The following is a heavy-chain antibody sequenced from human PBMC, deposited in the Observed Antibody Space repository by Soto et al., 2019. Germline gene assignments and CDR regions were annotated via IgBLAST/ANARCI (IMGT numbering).Heavy chain of an antibody. CDR2: IRGDGNDI. CDR1: GFTFSTYW. CDR3: AKTPSDGSAYYPAYFDY. Sequence: PGGSLRLSCAASGFTFSTYWMSWVRQAPGKGLEWVADIRGDGNDIRYVDSVKGRFTISRDNAKNSLYLEMNSLRAEDTAVYYCAKTPSDGSAYYPAYFDYWGQGTLVTVSS. D-gene: IGHD3-22*01. V-gene: IGHV3-7*01. J-gene: IGHJ4*02.